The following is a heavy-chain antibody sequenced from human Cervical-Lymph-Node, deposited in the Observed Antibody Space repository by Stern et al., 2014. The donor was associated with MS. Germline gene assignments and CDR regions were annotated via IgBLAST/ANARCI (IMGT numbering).Heavy chain of an antibody. D-gene: IGHD5-12*01. J-gene: IGHJ4*02. Sequence: QLQLQESGPGLVKPSETLSLTCNVSGGSINSYNWGWIRQPPGKGLEWIGSFFYSGRTNYNPSLKSRVTISIDTSKNQFSLKLNSVTAADAAVYYCARRSGYNSYYFDYWGQGTLVTVSS. CDR1: GGSINSYN. V-gene: IGHV4-59*01. CDR3: ARRSGYNSYYFDY. CDR2: FFYSGRT.